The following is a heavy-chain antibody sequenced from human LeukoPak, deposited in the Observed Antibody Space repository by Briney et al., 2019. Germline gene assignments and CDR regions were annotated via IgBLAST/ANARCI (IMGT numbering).Heavy chain of an antibody. CDR1: GFTFSSYA. CDR2: ISGSGYST. CDR3: ANGYSEGRYCSSASCALWY. J-gene: IGHJ4*02. V-gene: IGHV3-23*01. D-gene: IGHD2-2*01. Sequence: GGSLRLSCAASGFTFSSYAMSWVRPAPGKGLEWVSAISGSGYSTYYADSVKGRFTVSRDNSKNTLYLQMNSLRAEDTAVCYCANGYSEGRYCSSASCALWYWGQGTLVTVSS.